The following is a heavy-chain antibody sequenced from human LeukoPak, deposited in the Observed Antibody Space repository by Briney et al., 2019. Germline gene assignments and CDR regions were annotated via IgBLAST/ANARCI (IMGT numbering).Heavy chain of an antibody. V-gene: IGHV4-59*12. J-gene: IGHJ5*02. Sequence: SETLSLTCTVSGGSISGSYWNWIRQPPGKGLEWIAYIYHSGTTCYNPSLKSRATISVDTSKNQFSLKLSSVTAADTAVYYCVRGRYSSGWFKDKNWFDPWGQGIPVTVSS. D-gene: IGHD6-19*01. CDR3: VRGRYSSGWFKDKNWFDP. CDR1: GGSISGSY. CDR2: IYHSGTT.